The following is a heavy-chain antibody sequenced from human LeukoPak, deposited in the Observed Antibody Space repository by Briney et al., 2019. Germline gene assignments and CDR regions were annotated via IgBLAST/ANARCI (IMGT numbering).Heavy chain of an antibody. CDR3: ARDHRITYYDFWSGANYYMDV. Sequence: PGGSLRLSCAASGFTFSSYSMNWVRQAPGKGLEWVSSISSSSSYIYYADSVKGRFTISRDNAKNSLYLQMNSLRAEDTAVYYCARDHRITYYDFWSGANYYMDVWGKGTTVTVSS. V-gene: IGHV3-21*01. CDR2: ISSSSSYI. J-gene: IGHJ6*03. CDR1: GFTFSSYS. D-gene: IGHD3-3*01.